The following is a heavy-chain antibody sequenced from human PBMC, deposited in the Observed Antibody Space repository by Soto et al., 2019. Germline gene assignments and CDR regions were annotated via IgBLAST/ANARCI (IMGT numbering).Heavy chain of an antibody. D-gene: IGHD5-18*01. CDR3: VKGNWAYSYNNWFDP. CDR2: LSGDGRST. Sequence: PXGCLRLSCSASGFSFRSYAIHWVRQAPGKGLEYVSALSGDGRSTYYADSVKGRFTVFRDNSKNTLFLQMSSLRVEDTAVYYCVKGNWAYSYNNWFDPWGQGTLVTVSS. V-gene: IGHV3-64D*06. J-gene: IGHJ5*02. CDR1: GFSFRSYA.